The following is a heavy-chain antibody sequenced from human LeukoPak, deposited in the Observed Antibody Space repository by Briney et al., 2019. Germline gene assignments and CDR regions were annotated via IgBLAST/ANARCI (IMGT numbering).Heavy chain of an antibody. Sequence: GGSLRLSCAASGFTFSSYSMNWVRQAPGKGLEWVSYISSSSSTIYYADSVKGRFTISRDNAKNSLYLQMNSLRAEDTAVYYCARDLGYYFDYWGQGTLVTVSS. J-gene: IGHJ4*02. CDR3: ARDLGYYFDY. CDR1: GFTFSSYS. V-gene: IGHV3-48*04. CDR2: ISSSSSTI.